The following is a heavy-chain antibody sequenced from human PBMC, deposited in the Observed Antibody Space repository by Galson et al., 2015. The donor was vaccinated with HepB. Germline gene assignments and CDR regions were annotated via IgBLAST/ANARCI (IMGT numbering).Heavy chain of an antibody. CDR3: ASIHDYYDSSGYWYYFDY. CDR1: GYSFTSYW. CDR2: IDPSDSYT. D-gene: IGHD3-22*01. Sequence: QSGAEVKKPGESLRISCKGSGYSFTSYWISWVRQMPGKGLEWMGRIDPSDSYTNYSPSFQGHVTISADKSIGTAYLQWSSLKASDTAMYYCASIHDYYDSSGYWYYFDYWGQGTLVTVSS. J-gene: IGHJ4*02. V-gene: IGHV5-10-1*01.